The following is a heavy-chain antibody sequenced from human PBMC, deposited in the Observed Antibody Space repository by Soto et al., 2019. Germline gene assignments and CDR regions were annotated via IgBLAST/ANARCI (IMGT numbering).Heavy chain of an antibody. J-gene: IGHJ3*02. CDR3: ARPGDYPHDAFDI. D-gene: IGHD4-17*01. V-gene: IGHV5-51*01. CDR2: IYPGYSDT. Sequence: EXLKISCKSSGYXFTSYLIVWVRHMPGKGLEWMGIIYPGYSDTRYSPSFQGQVTISADKSIRTAYLQWSSLKVSDTDMYYCARPGDYPHDAFDIWGQGTMVTVS. CDR1: GYXFTSYL.